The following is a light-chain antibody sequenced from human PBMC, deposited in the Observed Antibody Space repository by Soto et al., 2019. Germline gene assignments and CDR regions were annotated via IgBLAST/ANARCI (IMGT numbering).Light chain of an antibody. CDR1: SSDVGGYNY. J-gene: IGLJ3*02. CDR2: EVS. V-gene: IGLV2-8*01. CDR3: SSYAGSNNLV. Sequence: QSALTQPPSASGSPGQSVTISCTGPSSDVGGYNYVSWYQQYPGKAPKLMIFEVSQRPSGVPDRFSGSKSGNPASLTVSGLQGEDEADYYCSSYAGSNNLVFGGGTKLTVL.